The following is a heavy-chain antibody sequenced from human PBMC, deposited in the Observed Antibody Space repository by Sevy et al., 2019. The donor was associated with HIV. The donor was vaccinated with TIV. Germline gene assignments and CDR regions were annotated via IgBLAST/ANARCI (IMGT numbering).Heavy chain of an antibody. D-gene: IGHD5-12*01. Sequence: ASVKVSCKASGYTFARYGITWVRRAPGQGLEWMGWISNFNSNKKSAQKFQDRLTLTTDTSTSTAFMELTSLRTDDTAVYYCARGISVVATMGVWFDPWGQGTLVTVSS. V-gene: IGHV1-18*01. J-gene: IGHJ5*02. CDR3: ARGISVVATMGVWFDP. CDR2: ISNFNSNK. CDR1: GYTFARYG.